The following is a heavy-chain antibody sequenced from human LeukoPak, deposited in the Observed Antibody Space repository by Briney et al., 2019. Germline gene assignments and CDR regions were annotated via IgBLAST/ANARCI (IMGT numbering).Heavy chain of an antibody. V-gene: IGHV3-33*01. CDR3: ARDQGTTVYGMDV. J-gene: IGHJ6*04. CDR2: IWYDGNNK. D-gene: IGHD4-11*01. CDR1: GFTFSSYG. Sequence: GGSLRLSCAASGFTFSSYGMHWVRQAPGKGLEWVAVIWYDGNNKYYEDSVKGRFTISRDNSKSTLYLQMNSLRAEDTAVYYCARDQGTTVYGMDVWGKGTTVTVSS.